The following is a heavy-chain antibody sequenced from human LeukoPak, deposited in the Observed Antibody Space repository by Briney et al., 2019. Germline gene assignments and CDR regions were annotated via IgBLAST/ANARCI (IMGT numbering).Heavy chain of an antibody. V-gene: IGHV1-2*02. J-gene: IGHJ4*02. CDR1: GYTFTGYY. D-gene: IGHD6-19*01. Sequence: GASVKVSCKASGYTFTGYYMHWVRQAPGQGLEWMGWINPNRGCTNYAQKFQGRVTMTRDTSISTAYMELSRLRSDDTAVYYCASATVAGTDENDYWGQGTLVTVSS. CDR3: ASATVAGTDENDY. CDR2: INPNRGCT.